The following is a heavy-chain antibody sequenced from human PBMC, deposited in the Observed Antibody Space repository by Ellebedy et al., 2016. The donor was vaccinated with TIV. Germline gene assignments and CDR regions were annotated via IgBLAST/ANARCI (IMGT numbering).Heavy chain of an antibody. V-gene: IGHV4-59*01. Sequence: MPSETLSLTCTVSGASIRGYYWGWIRQPPGKTLERFGYIYYSGSTNYNPSLKSRVTISVDTSKNQFSLNWSSVTAADTAVYYWARVARNFEYWGQGILVPVSS. CDR1: GASIRGYY. CDR3: ARVARNFEY. J-gene: IGHJ4*02. CDR2: IYYSGST.